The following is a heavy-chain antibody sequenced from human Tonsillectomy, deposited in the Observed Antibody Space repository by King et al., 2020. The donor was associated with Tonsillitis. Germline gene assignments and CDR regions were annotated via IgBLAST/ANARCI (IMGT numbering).Heavy chain of an antibody. V-gene: IGHV3-23*04. Sequence: VQLVESGGGLVQPGGSLRLSCAASGFTFSSYAMSWVRQAPGKGLEWVSAISGSGGSTYYADSVKGRFTISRDNSKNTRYLQMNSLRAEDTAVYYCAAPYYYDSSGMSTHAFDIWGQGTMVTVSS. CDR2: ISGSGGST. D-gene: IGHD3-22*01. J-gene: IGHJ3*02. CDR1: GFTFSSYA. CDR3: AAPYYYDSSGMSTHAFDI.